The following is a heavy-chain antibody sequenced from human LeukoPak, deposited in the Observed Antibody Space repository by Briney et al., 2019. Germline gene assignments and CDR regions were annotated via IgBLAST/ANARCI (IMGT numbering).Heavy chain of an antibody. CDR3: ARDEGRGAFEI. J-gene: IGHJ3*02. Sequence: SETLSLTRTVSGDSVSSGFYYWSWIRQPPGKGLEWIGYIYYSGSTNYNPSLKSRVTISVDTSKNQFSLKLSSVTAADTAVYYCARDEGRGAFEIWGQGTMVTVSS. CDR2: IYYSGST. V-gene: IGHV4-61*01. CDR1: GDSVSSGFYY.